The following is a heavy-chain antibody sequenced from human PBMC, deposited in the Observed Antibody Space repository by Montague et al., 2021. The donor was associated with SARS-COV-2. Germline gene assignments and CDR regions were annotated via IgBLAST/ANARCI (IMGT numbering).Heavy chain of an antibody. Sequence: LRLSCAASGFTFRNRYMTWVRQAPGKGLEWVANINHDGSEKFYVDSVEGRFTISRDNAKNSVYLRMNSLRAEDTAVYYCARDEDITTAGGELLDYWGQGTLVAVSS. J-gene: IGHJ4*02. D-gene: IGHD3-16*01. CDR1: GFTFRNRY. V-gene: IGHV3-7*01. CDR3: ARDEDITTAGGELLDY. CDR2: INHDGSEK.